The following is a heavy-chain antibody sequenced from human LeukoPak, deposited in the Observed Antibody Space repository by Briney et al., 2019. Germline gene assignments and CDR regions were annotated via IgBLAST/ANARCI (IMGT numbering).Heavy chain of an antibody. CDR3: AGVVGGAAPNYFGP. Sequence: GGSLRLSCAASGFTFSTYCMSWVRQAPGKGLEWVASIRQDGSEKYYVDSVKGRFTISRDNAKNSLFLQMSSLRADDTAVYYGAGVVGGAAPNYFGPWGQGTLVTVSS. CDR2: IRQDGSEK. V-gene: IGHV3-7*01. D-gene: IGHD1-26*01. J-gene: IGHJ5*02. CDR1: GFTFSTYC.